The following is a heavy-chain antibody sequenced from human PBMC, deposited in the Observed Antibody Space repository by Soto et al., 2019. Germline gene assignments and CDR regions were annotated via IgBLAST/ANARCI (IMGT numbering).Heavy chain of an antibody. CDR1: GGSISSGGYY. V-gene: IGHV4-31*03. J-gene: IGHJ5*02. CDR2: IYYSGST. D-gene: IGHD2-2*01. Sequence: SETLSLTCTVSGGSISSGGYYWSWIRQHPGKGLEWIGYIYYSGSTYYNPSLKSRVTISVDTSKNQFSLKLSSVTAADTAVYYCAREGADCSSTRCLLSDWFDPWGQGTLVTVSS. CDR3: AREGADCSSTRCLLSDWFDP.